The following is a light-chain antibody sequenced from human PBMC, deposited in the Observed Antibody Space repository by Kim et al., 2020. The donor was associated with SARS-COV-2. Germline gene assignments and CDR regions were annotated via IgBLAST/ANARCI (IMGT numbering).Light chain of an antibody. CDR2: DVS. CDR1: SSDVGGLNY. J-gene: IGLJ1*01. V-gene: IGLV2-11*01. CDR3: CSYAGSYTNYV. Sequence: SVTISCPGTSSDVGGLNYVSWYQQHPGKAPKPMIYDVSKRPSGVPDRFSGSKSGNTASLTISGLQAEDEADYYCCSYAGSYTNYVFGTGTKVTVL.